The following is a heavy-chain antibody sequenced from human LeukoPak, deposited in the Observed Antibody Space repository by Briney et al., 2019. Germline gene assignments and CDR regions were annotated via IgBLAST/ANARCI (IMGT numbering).Heavy chain of an antibody. Sequence: SETLSLTCTVSGGSISSHYWSWIRQPPGKGLEWIGYIYYSGSTNYNPSLKSRVTISVDTSKNQFSLKLSSVTAADTAVYYCARVWFGEPYFDYWGQGTLVTVSS. CDR2: IYYSGST. V-gene: IGHV4-59*08. CDR3: ARVWFGEPYFDY. J-gene: IGHJ4*02. D-gene: IGHD3-10*01. CDR1: GGSISSHY.